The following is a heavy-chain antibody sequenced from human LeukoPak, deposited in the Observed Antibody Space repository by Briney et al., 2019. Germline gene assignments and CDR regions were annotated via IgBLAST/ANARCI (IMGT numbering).Heavy chain of an antibody. Sequence: SETLSLTCAVSGYSISSGYYWDWIRQPPGKGLEWIGIIYHSGSTYYNPSLKSRVTISVVTSKNQFSLKLSSVTAADTAVYYCARDFRVRAVINYWGQGTLVTSPS. J-gene: IGHJ4*02. CDR1: GYSISSGYY. V-gene: IGHV4-38-2*02. D-gene: IGHD3-10*01. CDR3: ARDFRVRAVINY. CDR2: IYHSGST.